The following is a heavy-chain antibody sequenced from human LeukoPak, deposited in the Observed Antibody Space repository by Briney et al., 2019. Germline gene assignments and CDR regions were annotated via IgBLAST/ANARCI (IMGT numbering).Heavy chain of an antibody. D-gene: IGHD4-17*01. J-gene: IGHJ4*02. V-gene: IGHV4-59*01. CDR2: IYYSGST. Sequence: KPSETLSLTCTVPGGSISSYYWSWIRQPPGKGLAWIGYIYYSGSTNYNPSLKSRVTISVDTSKNQFSLKLSSVTAADTAVYYCAREGDSDYGDYPYYFDYWGQGTLVTVSS. CDR3: AREGDSDYGDYPYYFDY. CDR1: GGSISSYY.